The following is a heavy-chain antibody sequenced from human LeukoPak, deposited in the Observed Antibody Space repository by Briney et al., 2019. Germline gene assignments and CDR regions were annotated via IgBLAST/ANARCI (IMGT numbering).Heavy chain of an antibody. J-gene: IGHJ4*02. V-gene: IGHV4-31*03. CDR2: IFYSGST. Sequence: PSETLSLTCTVSGGSINNGGYYWSWIRQHPGKGLEWIGYIFYSGSTYHNPSLKSRVTISIDTSKNQFSLKLSSVTAADTAVYYCARVDGDYPSCYFDYWGQGTLVTVSS. D-gene: IGHD4-17*01. CDR3: ARVDGDYPSCYFDY. CDR1: GGSINNGGYY.